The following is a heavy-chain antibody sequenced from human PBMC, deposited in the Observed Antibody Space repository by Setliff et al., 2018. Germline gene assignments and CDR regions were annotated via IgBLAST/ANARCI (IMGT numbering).Heavy chain of an antibody. CDR3: ARLPNYVWGSPVDY. D-gene: IGHD3-16*01. CDR2: IFYSGRT. J-gene: IGHJ4*02. V-gene: IGHV4-39*01. CDR1: GASITSINYY. Sequence: KTSETLSLTCTVSGASITSINYYWGLIRQPPGKGLEWIGSIFYSGRTFYNPSLKSRVTISVDTSKNQFSLTLSSVTAADTAVYYCARLPNYVWGSPVDYWGQGTLVTAPQ.